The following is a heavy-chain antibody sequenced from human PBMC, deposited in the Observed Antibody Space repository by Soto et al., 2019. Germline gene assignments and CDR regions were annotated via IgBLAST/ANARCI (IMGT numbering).Heavy chain of an antibody. CDR3: ARAWPYSYGYYFDY. D-gene: IGHD5-18*01. V-gene: IGHV4-30-4*01. CDR2: IYYSGST. CDR1: GGSISSYY. J-gene: IGHJ4*02. Sequence: SETLSLTCTVSGGSISSYYWSWIRQPPGKGLVWIGYIYYSGSTYYNPSLKSRVTISVDTSKNQFSLKLSSVTASDTAVYYCARAWPYSYGYYFDYWGQGTLVTVSS.